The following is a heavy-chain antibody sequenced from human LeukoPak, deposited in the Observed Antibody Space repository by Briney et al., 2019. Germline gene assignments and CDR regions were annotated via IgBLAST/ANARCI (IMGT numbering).Heavy chain of an antibody. Sequence: GGSLRLSCAASGFTFNKYWMNWVRQAPGKGLEWVANIKKDGSEKYYVDSVKGRFTISRDNADNSLYLQMNSLRAEDTAVYYCASGIAAAEFDYWGQGTLVTVSS. CDR2: IKKDGSEK. CDR3: ASGIAAAEFDY. CDR1: GFTFNKYW. D-gene: IGHD6-13*01. V-gene: IGHV3-7*01. J-gene: IGHJ4*02.